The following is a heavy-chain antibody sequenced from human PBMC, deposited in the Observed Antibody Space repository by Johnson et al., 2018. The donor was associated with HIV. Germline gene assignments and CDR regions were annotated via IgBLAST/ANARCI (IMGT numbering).Heavy chain of an antibody. CDR1: GFTFSSYW. Sequence: VQLVESLGGLVQPGGSLRLSCAASGFTFSSYWMSWVRQAPGKGLEWVANIKQDGSEKYYVDSVKGRFTISRDNSKNTLYLQMNSLRAEDTAVYFCAKGPVDYGVNLDGFCIWGQGTKVTVSS. CDR3: AKGPVDYGVNLDGFCI. CDR2: IKQDGSEK. J-gene: IGHJ3*02. V-gene: IGHV3-7*02. D-gene: IGHD4-23*01.